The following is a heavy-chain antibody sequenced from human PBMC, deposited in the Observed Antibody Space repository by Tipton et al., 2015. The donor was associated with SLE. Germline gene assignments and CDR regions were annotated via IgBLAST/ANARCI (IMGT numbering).Heavy chain of an antibody. CDR1: GGSISSGSYY. D-gene: IGHD4-23*01. CDR3: AGDYGGNWFDP. Sequence: TLSLTCTVSGGSISSGSYYWSWIRQPPGKGLEWIGYIYYSGSTYYNPSLKSRVTISVDTSKNQFSLKLSSVTAADTAVYYCAGDYGGNWFDPWGQGTLVTVSS. J-gene: IGHJ5*02. V-gene: IGHV4-31*03. CDR2: IYYSGST.